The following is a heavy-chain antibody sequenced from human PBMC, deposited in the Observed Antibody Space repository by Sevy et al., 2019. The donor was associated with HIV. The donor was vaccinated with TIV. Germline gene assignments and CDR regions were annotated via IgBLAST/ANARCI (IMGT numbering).Heavy chain of an antibody. CDR3: TTDTGISDYDFWSGRDDTFDN. CDR2: IKSKTDGGTT. J-gene: IGHJ3*02. CDR1: GFTFSNAW. D-gene: IGHD3-3*01. Sequence: GGSMRLSCAASGFTFSNAWMSWVRQASGKGLEWVGRIKSKTDGGTTDYAAPVKGRFTISTDESKNTLYLQMNSLKTEDTAVYYCTTDTGISDYDFWSGRDDTFDNWGQGTMVTVSS. V-gene: IGHV3-15*01.